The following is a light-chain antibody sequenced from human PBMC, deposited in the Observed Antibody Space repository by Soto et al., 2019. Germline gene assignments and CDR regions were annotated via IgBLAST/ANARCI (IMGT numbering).Light chain of an antibody. V-gene: IGKV3D-20*02. CDR1: QSISSNF. CDR3: QQSSNWPPEIT. CDR2: GAS. J-gene: IGKJ5*01. Sequence: IVLTQSPGTLSLSPGEGATLSFMASQSISSNFLAWYQQKRGQAPRLLIHGASNRATGIPDRFSGSGSGTDFTLTITRLEPEDFAVYYCQQSSNWPPEITFGQGTRLA.